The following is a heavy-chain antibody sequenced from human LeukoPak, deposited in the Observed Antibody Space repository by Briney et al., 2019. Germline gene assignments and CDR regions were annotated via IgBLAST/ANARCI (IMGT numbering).Heavy chain of an antibody. V-gene: IGHV1-2*04. CDR3: ARDHRANYYGSGSYSPFDY. CDR1: GYTFTGYY. J-gene: IGHJ4*02. D-gene: IGHD3-10*01. CDR2: INPNSGGT. Sequence: ASVKVSCKASGYTFTGYYMHWVRQAPGQGLEWMGWINPNSGGTNYAQKFQGWVTMTRDTSISTAYMELSRLRSDDTAVYYCARDHRANYYGSGSYSPFDYWGQGTLVTVSS.